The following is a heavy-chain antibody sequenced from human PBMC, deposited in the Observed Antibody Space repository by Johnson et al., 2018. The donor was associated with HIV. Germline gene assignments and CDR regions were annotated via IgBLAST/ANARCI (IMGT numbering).Heavy chain of an antibody. CDR2: IYSGGST. V-gene: IGHV3-53*01. D-gene: IGHD4-11*01. Sequence: MPLVESGGGLFQPGGSLRLSCAASGFTVSSNYMSWVRQAPGKGLEWVSVIYSGGSTYYADSVKGRFTISRDNSKNTLYLQMNSLRAEDTAVYYCARIDYSNYEEAFDIWGQGTMVTVSS. J-gene: IGHJ3*02. CDR3: ARIDYSNYEEAFDI. CDR1: GFTVSSNY.